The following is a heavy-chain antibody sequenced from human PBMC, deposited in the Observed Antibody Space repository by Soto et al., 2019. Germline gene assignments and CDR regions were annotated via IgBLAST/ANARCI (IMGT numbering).Heavy chain of an antibody. CDR2: ISAYNGNT. J-gene: IGHJ5*02. D-gene: IGHD5-18*01. Sequence: GASVKVSCKASGYTFTSYGISWVRQAPGQGLEWMGWISAYNGNTNYAQKLQGRVTMTTDTSTSTAYMELRSLRSDDTAVYYCARGGNERIQLWLPLPWFDPWGQGTLVTVSS. CDR3: ARGGNERIQLWLPLPWFDP. V-gene: IGHV1-18*01. CDR1: GYTFTSYG.